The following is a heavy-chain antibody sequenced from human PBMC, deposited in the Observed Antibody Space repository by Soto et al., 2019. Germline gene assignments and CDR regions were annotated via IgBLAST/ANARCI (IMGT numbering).Heavy chain of an antibody. CDR1: GYTFTSYG. D-gene: IGHD3-9*01. CDR3: ARDPGFRSDY. CDR2: ISAYNGNT. Sequence: QVQLVQSGAEVKKPGASVKVSCKASGYTFTSYGISWVRQAPGQGLEWMGWISAYNGNTNYAQKIQARVTMTTDTTATPAYRELRSLRSDDTAVYYCARDPGFRSDYWGQGTLVTVSS. J-gene: IGHJ4*02. V-gene: IGHV1-18*01.